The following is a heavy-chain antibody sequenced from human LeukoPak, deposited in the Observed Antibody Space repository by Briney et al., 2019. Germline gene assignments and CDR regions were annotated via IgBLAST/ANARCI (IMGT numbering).Heavy chain of an antibody. D-gene: IGHD4-17*01. CDR1: GFTFSSYS. CDR3: ARGQFQYGDEAFDI. V-gene: IGHV3-21*01. J-gene: IGHJ3*02. CDR2: ISSSSSYI. Sequence: GGSLRHSCAASGFTFSSYSMNGVGQAPGKGLEWVSSISSSSSYIYYAVSVKGRFTSTTDNAKNSLYLQMNSLRAEATAVYYCARGQFQYGDEAFDIWGQGTMVTVSS.